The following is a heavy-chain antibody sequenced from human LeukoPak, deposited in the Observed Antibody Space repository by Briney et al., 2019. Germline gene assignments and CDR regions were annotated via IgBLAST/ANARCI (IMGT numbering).Heavy chain of an antibody. J-gene: IGHJ4*02. CDR2: INAGNGNT. V-gene: IGHV1-3*01. Sequence: GASVKVSCKASGYTFTSYDINWVRQATGQGLEWMGWINAGNGNTKYSQKFQGRVTITRDTSASTAYMELSSLRSEDTALYYCAKEGATVGQDYWGQGTLVTVSS. D-gene: IGHD1-26*01. CDR1: GYTFTSYD. CDR3: AKEGATVGQDY.